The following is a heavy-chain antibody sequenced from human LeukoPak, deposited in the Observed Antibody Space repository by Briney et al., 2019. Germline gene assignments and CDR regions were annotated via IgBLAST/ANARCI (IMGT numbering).Heavy chain of an antibody. J-gene: IGHJ4*02. V-gene: IGHV1-18*04. Sequence: ASVKVSCKASGYTFTGYYMHWVRQAPGQGLEWMGWISAYNGNTNYAQKLQGRVTMTTDTSTSTAYMELRSLRSDDTAVYYCARDRYYDSSGYYYNDYWGQGTLVTVSS. D-gene: IGHD3-22*01. CDR3: ARDRYYDSSGYYYNDY. CDR2: ISAYNGNT. CDR1: GYTFTGYY.